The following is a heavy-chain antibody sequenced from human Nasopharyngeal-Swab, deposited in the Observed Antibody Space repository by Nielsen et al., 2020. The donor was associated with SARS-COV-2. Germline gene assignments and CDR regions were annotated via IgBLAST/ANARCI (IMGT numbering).Heavy chain of an antibody. D-gene: IGHD2-2*01. Sequence: ASVKVSCKASGYTFNNYYIHWVRQAPGQGLEWMGMINPGSGGTTYAPKFQGRVPMTRDTSTSTVFMDLSSLRSEDTAVYYCARRGRCSGSSCDMDVWGKGTTVTVSS. V-gene: IGHV1-46*02. CDR3: ARRGRCSGSSCDMDV. CDR1: GYTFNNYY. CDR2: INPGSGGT. J-gene: IGHJ6*04.